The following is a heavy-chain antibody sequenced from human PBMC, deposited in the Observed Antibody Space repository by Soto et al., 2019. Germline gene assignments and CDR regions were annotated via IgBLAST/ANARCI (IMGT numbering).Heavy chain of an antibody. CDR3: AKGRGQNWNFDY. CDR1: GFTFSRYA. V-gene: IGHV3-23*01. Sequence: EVQLLESGGGSVQPGGSLRLSCAASGFTFSRYAMHWVRRPPGKGLEWVSSISGSGGTAYYADSVKGRFSISRDSLVNTLYLQMNSLRAEDTTVYYCAKGRGQNWNFDYWGPGTLVTVSP. D-gene: IGHD1-1*01. J-gene: IGHJ4*02. CDR2: ISGSGGTA.